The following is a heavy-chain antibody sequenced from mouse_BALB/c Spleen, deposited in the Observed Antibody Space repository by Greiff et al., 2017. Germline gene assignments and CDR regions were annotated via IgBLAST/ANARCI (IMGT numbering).Heavy chain of an antibody. CDR2: ISYDGSN. CDR3: ARRGGSHAMDY. D-gene: IGHD1-1*02. J-gene: IGHJ4*01. V-gene: IGHV3-6*02. CDR1: GYSITSGYY. Sequence: EVQLQQSGPGLVKPSQSLSLTCSVTGYSITSGYYWNWIRQFPGNKLEWMGYISYDGSNNYNPSLKNRISITRDTSKNQFFLKLNSVTTEDTATYYCARRGGSHAMDYWGQGTSVTVSS.